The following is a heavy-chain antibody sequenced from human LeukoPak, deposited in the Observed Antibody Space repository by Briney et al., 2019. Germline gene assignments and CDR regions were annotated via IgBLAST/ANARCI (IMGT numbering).Heavy chain of an antibody. CDR2: IYYSGST. D-gene: IGHD1-26*01. V-gene: IGHV4-34*01. CDR1: SGSFSNYY. J-gene: IGHJ5*02. CDR3: ARAPHGTYSGSYNP. Sequence: SETLSLTCAVYSGSFSNYYWSWIRQPPGKGLEWIGSIYYSGSTYYNPSLKSRVTISVDTSKNQFSLKLSSVTAADTAVYYCARAPHGTYSGSYNPWGQGTLVTVSS.